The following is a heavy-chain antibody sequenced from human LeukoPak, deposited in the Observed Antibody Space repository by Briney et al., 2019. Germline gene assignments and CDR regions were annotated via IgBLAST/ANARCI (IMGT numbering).Heavy chain of an antibody. Sequence: KSGGSLRLSCAASGFTFSNAWMSWVRQASGKGLEWVGRIKSKTDGGTTDYAEPVKGRFTISRDDSKKTLYLQMNSLKTEDTALYYCAAVSVDYGDSSFDFWGQGTLVTVSS. J-gene: IGHJ4*02. CDR2: IKSKTDGGTT. V-gene: IGHV3-15*01. CDR3: AAVSVDYGDSSFDF. D-gene: IGHD4-17*01. CDR1: GFTFSNAW.